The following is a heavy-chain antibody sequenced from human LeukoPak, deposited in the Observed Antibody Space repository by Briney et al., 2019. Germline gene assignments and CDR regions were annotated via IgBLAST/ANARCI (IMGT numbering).Heavy chain of an antibody. CDR1: GGSISSHY. Sequence: SETLSLTCTVSGGSISSHYWSWIRQPPGKGLEWIGSIYYSGSTYYNPSLKSRVTISVDTSKNQFSLKLSSVTAADTAVYYCARXXSSGYDEALRGSGFDYWGQGTLVTVSS. D-gene: IGHD5-12*01. CDR3: ARXXSSGYDEALRGSGFDY. CDR2: IYYSGST. V-gene: IGHV4-59*05. J-gene: IGHJ4*02.